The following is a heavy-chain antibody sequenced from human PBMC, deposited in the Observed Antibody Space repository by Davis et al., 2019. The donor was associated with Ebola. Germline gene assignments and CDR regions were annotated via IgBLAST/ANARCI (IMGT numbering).Heavy chain of an antibody. V-gene: IGHV3-20*04. D-gene: IGHD3-9*01. Sequence: GESLKISCEASGFTFSSYAMTWVRQAPGKGLEWVSGINWNGGSTGYADSVKGRFTISRDNAKNSLYLRLSSLRAEDTALYYCARVNAVTGYSRFDSWGQGTLVTVSS. J-gene: IGHJ5*01. CDR2: INWNGGST. CDR3: ARVNAVTGYSRFDS. CDR1: GFTFSSYA.